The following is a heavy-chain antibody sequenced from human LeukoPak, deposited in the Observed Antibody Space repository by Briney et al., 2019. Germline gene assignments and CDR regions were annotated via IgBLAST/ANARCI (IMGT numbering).Heavy chain of an antibody. CDR3: ARDLGQYYDTSDNWFDP. J-gene: IGHJ5*02. V-gene: IGHV3-30*02. CDR2: IRYDGSNK. Sequence: GGSLRLSCAASGFTFSTYGMQWVRQAPGKGLEWVAFIRYDGSNKKYADTVKGRFTISRDNSKNTLYLQMNSLRAEDTAVYYCARDLGQYYDTSDNWFDPWGQGTLVTVSS. CDR1: GFTFSTYG. D-gene: IGHD3-22*01.